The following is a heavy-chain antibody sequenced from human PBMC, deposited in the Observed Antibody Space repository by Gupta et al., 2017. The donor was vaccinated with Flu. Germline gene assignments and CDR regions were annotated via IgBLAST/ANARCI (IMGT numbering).Heavy chain of an antibody. CDR2: INYSGST. Sequence: QEQLQQWGARLLKPSETLSLTCAVYGGSFSGYYWSWIRQPPGKGLEWIGEINYSGSTNYNPSLKNRITISVDTSKNQISLRLIYVTAADTAVYYCPKIGARRIHWFDPWCQGTLVTVS. V-gene: IGHV4-34*02. CDR1: GGSFSGYY. D-gene: IGHD6-6*01. CDR3: PKIGARRIHWFDP. J-gene: IGHJ5*02.